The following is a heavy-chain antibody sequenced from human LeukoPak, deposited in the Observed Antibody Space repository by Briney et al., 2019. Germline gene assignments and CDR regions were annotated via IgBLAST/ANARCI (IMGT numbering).Heavy chain of an antibody. J-gene: IGHJ6*02. V-gene: IGHV1-69*13. D-gene: IGHD2-15*01. CDR3: ASRSAGSFDPNYYYGMDV. CDR2: IIPIFGTA. Sequence: ASVKVSCKASGGTFSSYAISWVRQAPGQGLEWMGGIIPIFGTANYAQKFQGRVTITADESTSTAYMELSSLRSEDTAVYYCASRSAGSFDPNYYYGMDVWGQGTTVTVSS. CDR1: GGTFSSYA.